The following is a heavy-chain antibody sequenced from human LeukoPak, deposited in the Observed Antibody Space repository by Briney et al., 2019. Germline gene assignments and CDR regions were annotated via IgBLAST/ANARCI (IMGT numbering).Heavy chain of an antibody. V-gene: IGHV3-30*18. D-gene: IGHD4-23*01. J-gene: IGHJ5*02. CDR3: TKGGGISANPLDP. CDR1: GFSLWTSG. Sequence: GGSLRLSCAASGFSLWTSGIHWVRQAPGKGLEWLSLTTHDGMYTNYADSVKGRFTISTDTSKNTVYLQMNSLRPEDTAVYYCTKGGGISANPLDPWGQGTLVIVSS. CDR2: TTHDGMYT.